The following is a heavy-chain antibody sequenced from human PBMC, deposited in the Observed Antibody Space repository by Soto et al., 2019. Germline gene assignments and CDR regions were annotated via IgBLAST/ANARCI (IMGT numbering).Heavy chain of an antibody. J-gene: IGHJ4*02. CDR3: AREKGYISGPKNFDY. CDR1: GASIISGDYC. V-gene: IGHV4-30-4*01. D-gene: IGHD5-12*01. CDR2: IYDSGSS. Sequence: SETLSLTCTVSGASIISGDYCFICIRQSPGKGLEWIGYIYDSGSSYYNPSLKSRVTMSVDTSKNQFSLKLRSVTAADTAVYYCAREKGYISGPKNFDYWGQGTLVTVSS.